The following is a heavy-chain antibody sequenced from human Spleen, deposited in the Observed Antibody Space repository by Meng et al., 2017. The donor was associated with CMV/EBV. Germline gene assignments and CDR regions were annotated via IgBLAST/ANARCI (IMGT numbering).Heavy chain of an antibody. Sequence: SVKVSCKASGYTFTSYGISWVRQAPGQGLEWMGGIIPILGIANYAQKFQGRVTITADKSTSTAYMELSSLRSEDTAVYYCRITDDAFDIWGQGTMVTVSS. J-gene: IGHJ3*02. CDR1: GYTFTSYG. CDR3: RITDDAFDI. V-gene: IGHV1-69*10. D-gene: IGHD1-20*01. CDR2: IIPILGIA.